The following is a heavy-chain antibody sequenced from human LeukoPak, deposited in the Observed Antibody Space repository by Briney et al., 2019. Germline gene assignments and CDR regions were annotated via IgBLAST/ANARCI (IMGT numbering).Heavy chain of an antibody. CDR1: GFSVSSDY. CDR2: LYSGGTT. V-gene: IGHV3-66*01. D-gene: IGHD3-9*01. Sequence: GGSLRLSCAATGFSVSSDYMSWVRQAPGKGLQWVSVLYSGGTTYYVDSVKGRFTISRDNSKNTLYLQMNSLRAEDTAVYYCARDLETDISDAFDIWGQGTMVTVSS. CDR3: ARDLETDISDAFDI. J-gene: IGHJ3*02.